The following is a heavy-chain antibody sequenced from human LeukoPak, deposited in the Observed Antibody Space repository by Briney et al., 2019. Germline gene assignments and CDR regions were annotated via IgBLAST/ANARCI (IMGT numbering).Heavy chain of an antibody. V-gene: IGHV3-66*01. D-gene: IGHD3-22*01. CDR3: ARDISSGYYDAFDI. J-gene: IGHJ3*02. Sequence: GSLRLSCAASGFTVSNNYMSWVRPAPGKGLEWVSIIYSGGSTYYADSVKGRFTISRDNSKNTLYLQMNSLRAEDTAVYYCARDISSGYYDAFDIWGQGTMVTVSS. CDR1: GFTVSNNY. CDR2: IYSGGST.